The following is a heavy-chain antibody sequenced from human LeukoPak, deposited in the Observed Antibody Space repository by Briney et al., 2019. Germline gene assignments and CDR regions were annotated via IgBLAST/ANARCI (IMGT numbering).Heavy chain of an antibody. J-gene: IGHJ4*02. CDR2: ISSSSSFI. D-gene: IGHD2-2*01. V-gene: IGHV3-21*01. CDR3: ARDPPLGSCSTISCPHLDY. Sequence: NSGGSLRLSFSASGFTFSRYSMNWVRQAPGKGLEWVSSISSSSSFIYYADSVKGRFTISRDNAKNSLYPQMNSLRAEDTAVYYCARDPPLGSCSTISCPHLDYWGQGTLVTVSS. CDR1: GFTFSRYS.